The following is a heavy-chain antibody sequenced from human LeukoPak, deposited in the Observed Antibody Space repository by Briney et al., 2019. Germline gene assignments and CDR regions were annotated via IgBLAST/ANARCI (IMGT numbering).Heavy chain of an antibody. CDR2: TRNKANSYTT. V-gene: IGHV3-72*01. CDR3: AKDNEGYNWNYYFDY. J-gene: IGHJ4*02. D-gene: IGHD1-7*01. Sequence: HPGGSLRLSCAASGFTFSDHYMDWVRQAPGKGLEWVGRTRNKANSYTTEYAASVKGRFTISRDDSQNSLYLQMNSLRAEDTAVYYCAKDNEGYNWNYYFDYWGQGTLVTVSS. CDR1: GFTFSDHY.